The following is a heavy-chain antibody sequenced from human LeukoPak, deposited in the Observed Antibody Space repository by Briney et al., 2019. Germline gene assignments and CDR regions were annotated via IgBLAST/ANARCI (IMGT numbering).Heavy chain of an antibody. CDR1: SGSISSGSYY. CDR3: ARVHILAYYYYMDV. V-gene: IGHV4-39*07. J-gene: IGHJ6*03. Sequence: PSVTLSLTCTVSSGSISSGSYYWRWIRQPPGKGLESIGSIYYSGSTYYNPCLKSRVTITVDTSKNKFSLKLSSVTAADTAVYYCARVHILAYYYYMDVWGKGTTVTVSS. CDR2: IYYSGST.